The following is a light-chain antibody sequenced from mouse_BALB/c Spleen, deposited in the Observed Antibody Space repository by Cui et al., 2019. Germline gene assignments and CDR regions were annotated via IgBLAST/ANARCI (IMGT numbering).Light chain of an antibody. J-gene: IGKJ4*01. CDR2: WAS. Sequence: DIVMTQSHKFMSTSVGDRVSITCKASQDVGTAVAWYQQKPGQSPKLLIYWASTRHTGVPDRFTGSGSGTDFTLTISNVQSEDLADYFCQQYSSYLSFTFGSGTKLEIK. CDR1: QDVGTA. CDR3: QQYSSYLSFT. V-gene: IGKV6-23*01.